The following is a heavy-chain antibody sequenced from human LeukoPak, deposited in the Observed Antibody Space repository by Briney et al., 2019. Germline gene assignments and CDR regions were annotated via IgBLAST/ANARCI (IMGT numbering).Heavy chain of an antibody. CDR1: GYTFTCYY. V-gene: IGHV1-46*01. J-gene: IGHJ3*02. D-gene: IGHD5-24*01. CDR3: ARVRDGYNDAYDI. Sequence: ASVKVSCKASGYTFTCYYMHWVRQAPGQGLEWMGIIKPSGGSTTYAQKFQGRVTMTRDMSTSTLYMELSSLRSEDTAVYYCARVRDGYNDAYDIWGQGTMVIVSS. CDR2: IKPSGGST.